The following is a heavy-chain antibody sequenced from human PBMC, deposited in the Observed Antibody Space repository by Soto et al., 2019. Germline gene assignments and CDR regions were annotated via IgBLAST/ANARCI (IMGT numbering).Heavy chain of an antibody. D-gene: IGHD6-19*01. Sequence: PGGSLRLSCAASGFTFSSYGMHWVRQAPGKGLEWVAVISYDGSNKYYADSVKGRFTISRDNSKNTLYLQMNSLRAEDTAVYYCAKGHSGWYNYYYYGMDVWGQGTTVTVSS. J-gene: IGHJ6*02. V-gene: IGHV3-30*18. CDR3: AKGHSGWYNYYYYGMDV. CDR1: GFTFSSYG. CDR2: ISYDGSNK.